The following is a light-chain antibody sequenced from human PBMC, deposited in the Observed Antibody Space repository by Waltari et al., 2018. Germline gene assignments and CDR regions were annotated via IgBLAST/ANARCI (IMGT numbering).Light chain of an antibody. CDR3: CSYAGTSTLV. CDR1: YSDVGRYNL. CDR2: EVD. J-gene: IGLJ3*02. Sequence: QSALTQPASVSGSPGQSITISCTGTYSDVGRYNLVSWYQQHPGKAPKLLIYEVDKRPSGVSFRFSGSKSGNTASLTISGLQTEDEADYYCCSYAGTSTLVFGGGTKLTVL. V-gene: IGLV2-23*02.